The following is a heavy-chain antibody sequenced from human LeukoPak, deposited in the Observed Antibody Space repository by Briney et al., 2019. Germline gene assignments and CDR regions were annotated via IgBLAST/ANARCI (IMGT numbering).Heavy chain of an antibody. CDR2: ISAYNGNT. V-gene: IGHV1-18*01. Sequence: ASVKVSCKASGYTFTSYGISWVRQAPGQGLEWMGWISAYNGNTNYAQKLQGRVTMTTDTSTSTAYMELRSLRSDDTAVYYCARGNVDYYDSSGYSLGMDVWGQGTTVTVSS. D-gene: IGHD3-22*01. J-gene: IGHJ6*02. CDR3: ARGNVDYYDSSGYSLGMDV. CDR1: GYTFTSYG.